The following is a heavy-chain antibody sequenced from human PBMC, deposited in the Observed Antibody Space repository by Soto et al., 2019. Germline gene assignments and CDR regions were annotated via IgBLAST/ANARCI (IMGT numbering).Heavy chain of an antibody. D-gene: IGHD1-26*01. CDR3: ARYGHSYSARFFDY. CDR1: GHSISSGFYY. Sequence: PSETLSLTCAVSGHSISSGFYYWGWFRQPPGKGLEWIGSIYHTESTYYNPSLKSRVTMSVDTSKNQLSLKLSSMTAADTAVYFCARYGHSYSARFFDYWGQGTRVTVSS. V-gene: IGHV4-38-2*01. J-gene: IGHJ4*02. CDR2: IYHTEST.